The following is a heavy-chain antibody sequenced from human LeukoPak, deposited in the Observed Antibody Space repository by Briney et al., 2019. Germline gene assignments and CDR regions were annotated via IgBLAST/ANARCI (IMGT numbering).Heavy chain of an antibody. J-gene: IGHJ4*02. CDR3: ARDSPRIAAAGAY. Sequence: ASVKVSCKASGYTFTSYGISWVRQAPGQGLEWMGWMNPNSGNTGYAQKFQGRVTMTRNTSISTAYMELSSLRSEDTAVYYCARDSPRIAAAGAYWGQGTLVTVSS. CDR1: GYTFTSYG. D-gene: IGHD6-13*01. V-gene: IGHV1-8*02. CDR2: MNPNSGNT.